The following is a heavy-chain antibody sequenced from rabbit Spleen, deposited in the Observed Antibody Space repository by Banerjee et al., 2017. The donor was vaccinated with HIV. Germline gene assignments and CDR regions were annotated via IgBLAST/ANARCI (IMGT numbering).Heavy chain of an antibody. CDR1: GFSFSGSYW. CDR2: MNVRSGED. CDR3: ARSAGDRVAGYLKL. J-gene: IGHJ4*01. Sequence: QSLEESGGDLVKPGAPLTLTCTASGFSFSGSYWICWVRQAPGKGLEWIACMNVRSGEDVYATWAKGRFTVSKTSSTTVTLQMTSLTAADTATYFCARSAGDRVAGYLKLWGPGTLVTVS. V-gene: IGHV1S40*01. D-gene: IGHD7-1*01.